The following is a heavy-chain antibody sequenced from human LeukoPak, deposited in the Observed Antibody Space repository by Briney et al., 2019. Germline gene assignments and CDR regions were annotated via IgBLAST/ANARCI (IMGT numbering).Heavy chain of an antibody. V-gene: IGHV3-23*01. D-gene: IGHD2-15*01. Sequence: GGSLRLSCAASGFTFSSYAMSWVRQAPGKGLEWVSAIRGSGGSTYYADSVKGRFTISRDNSKNTLYLQMNSLRAEDTAVYYCAREGEVVVAAFDIWGQGTMVTVSS. CDR2: IRGSGGST. J-gene: IGHJ3*02. CDR3: AREGEVVVAAFDI. CDR1: GFTFSSYA.